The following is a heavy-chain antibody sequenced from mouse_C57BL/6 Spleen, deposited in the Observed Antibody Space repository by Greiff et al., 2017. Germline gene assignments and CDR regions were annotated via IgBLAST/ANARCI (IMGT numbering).Heavy chain of an antibody. CDR2: IDPSDSYT. V-gene: IGHV1-69*01. D-gene: IGHD2-3*01. Sequence: QVQLQQPGAELVMPGASVKLSCKASGYTFTSYWMHWVKQRPGQGLEWIGEIDPSDSYTNYNQKFKGKSTLTVDKSSSTAYMQLSSLTSEDSAVYYCARFDGYNYYAMDYWGQGTSGTVSS. CDR1: GYTFTSYW. CDR3: ARFDGYNYYAMDY. J-gene: IGHJ4*01.